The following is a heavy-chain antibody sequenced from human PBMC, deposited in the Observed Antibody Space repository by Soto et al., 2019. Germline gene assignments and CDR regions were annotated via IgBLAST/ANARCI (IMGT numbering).Heavy chain of an antibody. Sequence: ETLSLTCTVSGDSITSNSYFWAWIRQPPGKGLEWIGSIYYSGSTYHNPSLKSRVTISVDRSNNQFSLKLTSVTAADTAVYYCARHFSVDHFDYWGQGALVTVSS. J-gene: IGHJ4*02. CDR1: GDSITSNSYF. V-gene: IGHV4-39*01. CDR3: ARHFSVDHFDY. D-gene: IGHD3-9*01. CDR2: IYYSGST.